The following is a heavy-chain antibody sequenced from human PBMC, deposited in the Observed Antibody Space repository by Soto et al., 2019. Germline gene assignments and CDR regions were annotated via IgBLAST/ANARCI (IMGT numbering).Heavy chain of an antibody. V-gene: IGHV4-39*01. CDR1: GDSISSDNYY. J-gene: IGHJ4*02. CDR3: ARHPGYAVPTVYATHYFNY. Sequence: QLQLQESGPGLVKPSETLSLTCTVSGDSISSDNYYCGWIRQPPGKGLEWIGSIYYTGSTYYNPSLKSRVTMSVDTSKSQFSLKLSSVTAADTAVYYCARHPGYAVPTVYATHYFNYWGQGILVTVS. D-gene: IGHD2-8*01. CDR2: IYYTGST.